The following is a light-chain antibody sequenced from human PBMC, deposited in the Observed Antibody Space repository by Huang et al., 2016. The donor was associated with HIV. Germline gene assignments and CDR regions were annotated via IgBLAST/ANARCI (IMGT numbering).Light chain of an antibody. Sequence: DIQMTQSPSSLSASVGDTVTITCRASERVSSYLKWYQQKPGKAPKLLIYGASILQSGVPARFSGSGSETDFTLTISGLQDEDFATYYCQQSYSNLLTFGGGTKVEIK. CDR1: ERVSSY. CDR3: QQSYSNLLT. CDR2: GAS. J-gene: IGKJ4*01. V-gene: IGKV1-39*01.